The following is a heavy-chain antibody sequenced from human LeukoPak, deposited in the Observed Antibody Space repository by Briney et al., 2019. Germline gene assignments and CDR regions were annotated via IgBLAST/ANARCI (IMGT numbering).Heavy chain of an antibody. CDR3: ARTIPYSSGRQHPGKYYFDF. D-gene: IGHD3-10*01. V-gene: IGHV3-53*01. J-gene: IGHJ4*02. Sequence: PGGSLRLSCAASGFTVSSNYMSWVRQAPGKGLEWVSVIYSGGSTYYADSVKGRFTISRDNSKNTLYLQMNSLRAEDTAVYFCARTIPYSSGRQHPGKYYFDFWGQGTLVTVSS. CDR2: IYSGGST. CDR1: GFTVSSNY.